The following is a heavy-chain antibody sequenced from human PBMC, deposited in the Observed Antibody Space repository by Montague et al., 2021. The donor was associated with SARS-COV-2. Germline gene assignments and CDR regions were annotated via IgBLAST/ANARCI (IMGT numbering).Heavy chain of an antibody. CDR3: VGDPGDPDTFDY. Sequence: RSLSLAASGFTYSKYGVHWVRQAPGKGLEWVASIWNDGSKKYHADSVKGRFTISRDNSNNMLYLQMDSLRAEDAAVYYCVGDPGDPDTFDYWGQGTQVTVSS. V-gene: IGHV3-33*01. D-gene: IGHD7-27*01. CDR2: IWNDGSKK. CDR1: GFTYSKYG. J-gene: IGHJ4*02.